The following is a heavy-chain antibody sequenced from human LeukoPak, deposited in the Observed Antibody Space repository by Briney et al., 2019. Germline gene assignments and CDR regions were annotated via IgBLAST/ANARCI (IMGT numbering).Heavy chain of an antibody. CDR2: IYYSGST. CDR1: GGSISSYY. Sequence: SETLSLTCTVSGGSISSYYWSWIRQPPGKGLEWIGYIYYSGSTNYNPSLKSRVTISVDTSKNQFSLKLSSVPAADTAVYYCARARDYGDYAWDYWGQGTLVTVSS. CDR3: ARARDYGDYAWDY. D-gene: IGHD4-17*01. V-gene: IGHV4-59*01. J-gene: IGHJ4*02.